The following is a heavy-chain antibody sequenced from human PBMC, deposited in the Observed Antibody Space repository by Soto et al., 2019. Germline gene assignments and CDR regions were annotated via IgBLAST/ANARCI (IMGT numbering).Heavy chain of an antibody. V-gene: IGHV3-33*01. Sequence: GGSLRLSCAASGFTFSSYGMHWVRQAPGKGLEWVAVIWYDGSNKYYADSVKGRFTISRDNSKNTLYLQMNSLRAEDTAVYYCARSIPPRIAWGGNWFDPWGQGTLVTVSS. CDR1: GFTFSSYG. CDR2: IWYDGSNK. D-gene: IGHD6-13*01. CDR3: ARSIPPRIAWGGNWFDP. J-gene: IGHJ5*02.